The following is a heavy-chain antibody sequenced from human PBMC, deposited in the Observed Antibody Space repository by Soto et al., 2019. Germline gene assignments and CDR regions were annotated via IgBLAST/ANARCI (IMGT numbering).Heavy chain of an antibody. Sequence: SVKVSCKASGGTFSSYAISWVRQAPGQGLEWMGGIIPIFGTANYAQKFQGRVTITADESTSTAYMELSSLRSEDTAVYYCASNEKDIVVVPAATAYYYYGMDAWGQGTTVTVSS. CDR2: IIPIFGTA. V-gene: IGHV1-69*13. CDR1: GGTFSSYA. D-gene: IGHD2-2*01. CDR3: ASNEKDIVVVPAATAYYYYGMDA. J-gene: IGHJ6*02.